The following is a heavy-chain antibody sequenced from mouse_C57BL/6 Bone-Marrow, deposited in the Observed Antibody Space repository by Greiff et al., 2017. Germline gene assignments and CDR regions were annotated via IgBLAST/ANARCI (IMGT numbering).Heavy chain of an antibody. V-gene: IGHV1-64*01. J-gene: IGHJ4*01. CDR2: IHPNSGST. D-gene: IGHD2-3*01. Sequence: QVQLQQPGAELVKPGASVQLSCKASGYTFTSYWMHWVKQRPGQGLEWIGMIHPNSGSTNYNEKFKSKATLTVDKSSSTAYMQLSSLTSEDSAVYYCAAERWLPLSAMDYWGQGTSVTVSS. CDR1: GYTFTSYW. CDR3: AAERWLPLSAMDY.